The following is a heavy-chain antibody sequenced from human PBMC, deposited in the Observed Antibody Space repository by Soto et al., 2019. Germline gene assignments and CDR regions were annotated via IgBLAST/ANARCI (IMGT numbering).Heavy chain of an antibody. CDR2: ISPLSGVT. V-gene: IGHV1-2*02. D-gene: IGHD4-17*01. CDR3: AREFDSGDFGLDL. Sequence: SXKVSYKSSGYTXTGYDIHLVRQAPGQGLEWIGWISPLSGVTNYAKRFQVRVTLTTYTSVKTAYIELRWLRAVDTALYFCAREFDSGDFGLDLWGQGITGTVSS. J-gene: IGHJ6*02. CDR1: GYTXTGYD.